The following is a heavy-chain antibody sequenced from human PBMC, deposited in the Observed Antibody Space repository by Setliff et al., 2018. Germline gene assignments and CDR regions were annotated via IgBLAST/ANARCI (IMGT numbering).Heavy chain of an antibody. CDR3: ARDRKSSPEHYYFDY. CDR1: GYTFTNYG. Sequence: ASVKVSCKTSGYTFTNYGITWVRQAPGQGLEWMGWINNYSFKTNYPQKFQGRVTMITDTSTSTAYMELGSLTSDDTAVYYCARDRKSSPEHYYFDYWGQGTLVTVSS. CDR2: INNYSFKT. J-gene: IGHJ4*02. V-gene: IGHV1-18*01.